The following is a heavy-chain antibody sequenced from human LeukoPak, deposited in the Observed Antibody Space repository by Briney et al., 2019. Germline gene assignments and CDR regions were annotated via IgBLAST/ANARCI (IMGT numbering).Heavy chain of an antibody. Sequence: GGSLRLSCAASGFTFSGYWMSWVRQAPGKGLEWVANEKQDESEKYYVDSVKGRFTISRDNAKNSLYLQMNSLRAEDTAVYYCARERGYDILTGYYIAAFDIWGQGTMVTVSS. CDR3: ARERGYDILTGYYIAAFDI. CDR1: GFTFSGYW. V-gene: IGHV3-7*01. CDR2: EKQDESEK. J-gene: IGHJ3*02. D-gene: IGHD3-9*01.